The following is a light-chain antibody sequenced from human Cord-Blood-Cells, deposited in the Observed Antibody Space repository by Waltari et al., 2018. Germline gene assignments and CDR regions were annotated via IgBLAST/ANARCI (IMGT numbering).Light chain of an antibody. V-gene: IGLV2-14*01. CDR1: SSDVGGYNY. Sequence: QSALTQPASVSGSPGQSITISCTGTSSDVGGYNYVSWYQQHSGKAPKLMIYDVSKRPSGVYIRFSGSKSGNTASLTISGLQAEDEADYYCSSYTSSSTDVFGTGTKVTVL. J-gene: IGLJ1*01. CDR3: SSYTSSSTDV. CDR2: DVS.